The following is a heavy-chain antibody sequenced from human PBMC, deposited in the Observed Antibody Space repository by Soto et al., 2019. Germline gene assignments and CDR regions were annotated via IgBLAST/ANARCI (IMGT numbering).Heavy chain of an antibody. D-gene: IGHD3-22*01. CDR3: ARDYPTYYDSRGPVDY. V-gene: IGHV3-21*01. CDR1: GFTFSTYS. J-gene: IGHJ4*02. CDR2: ISSSGGYI. Sequence: PGGSLRLSCAACGFTFSTYSMNWVRQAPGKGLEWVSSISSSGGYIYYTDSVRGRFTISRDNAKNSLYLQMNNLRAEDTAVYYCARDYPTYYDSRGPVDYWGQGTLVTVSS.